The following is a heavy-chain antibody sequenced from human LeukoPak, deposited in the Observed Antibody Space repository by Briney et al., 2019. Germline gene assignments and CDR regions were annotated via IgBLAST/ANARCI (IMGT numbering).Heavy chain of an antibody. CDR3: ARARGYSYGYFRYYYGMDV. Sequence: SETLSLTCTVSGGSISSYYWSWIRQPPGKGLEWIGEINHSGSTNYNPSLKSRVTISVDTSKNQFSLKLSSVTAADTAVYYCARARGYSYGYFRYYYGMDVWGQGTTVTVSS. J-gene: IGHJ6*02. D-gene: IGHD5-18*01. V-gene: IGHV4-34*01. CDR1: GGSISSYY. CDR2: INHSGST.